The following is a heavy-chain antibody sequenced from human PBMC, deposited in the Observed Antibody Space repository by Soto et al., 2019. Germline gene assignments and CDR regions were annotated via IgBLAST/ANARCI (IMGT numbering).Heavy chain of an antibody. V-gene: IGHV3-48*04. CDR1: GFTFSSYS. CDR2: ISGNGSTI. D-gene: IGHD6-19*01. J-gene: IGHJ6*02. CDR3: AREGNSGWPYYYYYGMDV. Sequence: PGGSLRLSCAASGFTFSSYSMSWVRQAPGKGLEWVSNISGNGSTIYYADSVKGRFTISRDNAKNSLYLQMNSLRAEDTAVYYCAREGNSGWPYYYYYGMDVWGQGTTVTVS.